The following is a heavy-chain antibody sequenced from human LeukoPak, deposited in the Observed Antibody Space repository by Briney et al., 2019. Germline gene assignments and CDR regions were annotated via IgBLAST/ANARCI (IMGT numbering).Heavy chain of an antibody. J-gene: IGHJ6*02. CDR3: ARDWSYDFWSGYSYGMDV. D-gene: IGHD3-3*01. CDR2: INPSGGST. V-gene: IGHV1-46*01. CDR1: GYTFTSYY. Sequence: ASVNVSCKASGYTFTSYYMHWVRQAPGQGLEWMGIINPSGGSTSYAQKFQGRVTMTRDTSTSTVYMELSSLRSEDTAVYYCARDWSYDFWSGYSYGMDVWGQGTTVTVSS.